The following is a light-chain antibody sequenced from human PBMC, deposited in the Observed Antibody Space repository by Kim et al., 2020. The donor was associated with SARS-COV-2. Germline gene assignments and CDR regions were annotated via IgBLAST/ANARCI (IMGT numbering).Light chain of an antibody. J-gene: IGLJ3*02. Sequence: KPTSPLSSGHSSYAIAWHQQQPEKGPRYLMKLNSDGSHSKGDGIPDRFSGSSSGAERYLTISSLQSEDEADYYCQTWGTVNWVFGVGTQLTVL. CDR3: QTWGTVNWV. CDR1: SGHSSYA. V-gene: IGLV4-69*01. CDR2: LNSDGSH.